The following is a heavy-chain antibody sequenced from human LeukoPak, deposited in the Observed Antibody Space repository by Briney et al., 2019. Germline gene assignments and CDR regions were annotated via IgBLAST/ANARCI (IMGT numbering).Heavy chain of an antibody. CDR2: IYWDDDK. J-gene: IGHJ3*02. D-gene: IGHD1-26*01. CDR3: AHYHGTFDI. CDR1: GFSLSTSGVG. Sequence: SGPTLVRPTQTLTLTCTFSGFSLSTSGVGVGCIRQSPGRALEWLTLIYWDDDKRYSPPLKSRLTITKDTSKNQVVVTMTNMDPVDTATYYCAHYHGTFDIWGQGTMVTVSS. V-gene: IGHV2-5*02.